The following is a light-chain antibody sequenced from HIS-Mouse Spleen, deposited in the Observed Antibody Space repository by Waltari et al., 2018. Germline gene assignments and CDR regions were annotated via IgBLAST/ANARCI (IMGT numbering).Light chain of an antibody. CDR2: WAS. J-gene: IGKJ2*01. CDR3: QQYYSTPYT. Sequence: DIVMTQSPDSLAVSLVERATINCKPSQSVLYSSNNKNYLAWYQQKTGPLPRLLIYWASNRESGVPDGFSGGGCGTGCSLTISRLQAEDVAVYYCQQYYSTPYTFGQGTKLEIK. CDR1: QSVLYSSNNKNY. V-gene: IGKV4-1*01.